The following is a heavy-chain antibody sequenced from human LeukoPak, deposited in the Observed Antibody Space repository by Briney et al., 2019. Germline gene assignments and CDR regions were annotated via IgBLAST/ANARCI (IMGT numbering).Heavy chain of an antibody. J-gene: IGHJ4*02. V-gene: IGHV3-33*01. CDR1: GFTFSSYG. CDR2: IWYDGSNK. CDR3: ARAGIAATYFDY. D-gene: IGHD6-13*01. Sequence: GGSLRLSCAASGFTFSSYGMHWVRQAPGTGLEWVAVIWYDGSNKYYADSVKGRFTISRDNSKNTLYLQMNSLRAEDTAVYYCARAGIAATYFDYWGQGTLVTVSS.